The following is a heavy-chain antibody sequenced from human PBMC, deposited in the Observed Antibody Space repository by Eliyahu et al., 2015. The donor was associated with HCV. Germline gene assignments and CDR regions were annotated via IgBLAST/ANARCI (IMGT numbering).Heavy chain of an antibody. D-gene: IGHD6-6*01. Sequence: QVQLVESGGGVVQPGRSLRLSCAXSGFXFSSYGMPWGPQGPGEGVEWVAVIWYDGSNKYYADSVKGRFTISRDNSKNTLYLQMNSLRAEDTAVYYCARDLRPRSSSFWFDPWGQGTLVTVSS. J-gene: IGHJ5*02. V-gene: IGHV3-33*01. CDR1: GFXFSSYG. CDR3: ARDLRPRSSSFWFDP. CDR2: IWYDGSNK.